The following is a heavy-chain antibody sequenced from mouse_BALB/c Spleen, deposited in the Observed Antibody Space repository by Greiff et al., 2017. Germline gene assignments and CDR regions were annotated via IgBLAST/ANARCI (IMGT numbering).Heavy chain of an antibody. D-gene: IGHD1-1*01. Sequence: VQLQQSGTVLARPGASVKMSCKASGYSFTSYWMHWVKQRPGQGLEWIGAIYPGNSDTSYNQKFKGKAKLTAVTSASTAYMELSSLTNEDSAVYYCTSPTTVVSYWYFDVWGAGTTVTVSS. V-gene: IGHV1-5*01. J-gene: IGHJ1*01. CDR1: GYSFTSYW. CDR3: TSPTTVVSYWYFDV. CDR2: IYPGNSDT.